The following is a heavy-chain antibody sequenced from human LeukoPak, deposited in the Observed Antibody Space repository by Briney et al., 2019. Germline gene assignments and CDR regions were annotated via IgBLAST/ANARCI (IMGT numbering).Heavy chain of an antibody. CDR3: ARDIVWLQMEY. CDR2: VGTAGDT. CDR1: GFTFSTYD. V-gene: IGHV3-13*01. Sequence: GGSLGLSCAASGFTFSTYDMHWVRQGAGKGLEWVSAVGTAGDTYYSGSVKGRFTISRENAKNSLFLQMNSLRVDDTAVYYCARDIVWLQMEYWGQGTLVSVSS. D-gene: IGHD5-24*01. J-gene: IGHJ4*02.